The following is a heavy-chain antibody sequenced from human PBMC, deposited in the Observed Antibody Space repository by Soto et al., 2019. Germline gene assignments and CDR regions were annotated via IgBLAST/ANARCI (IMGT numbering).Heavy chain of an antibody. CDR1: GGSISSYY. V-gene: IGHV4-59*01. J-gene: IGHJ3*02. Sequence: SETLSLTCTVSGGSISSYYWSWIRQPPGKGLEWIGYIYYSGSTNYNPSLKSRVTISVDTSKNQFSLKLSSVTAADTAVYYCARVRWDVVAVAATRSRAFDIWGQGTMVTVSS. CDR3: ARVRWDVVAVAATRSRAFDI. CDR2: IYYSGST. D-gene: IGHD2-15*01.